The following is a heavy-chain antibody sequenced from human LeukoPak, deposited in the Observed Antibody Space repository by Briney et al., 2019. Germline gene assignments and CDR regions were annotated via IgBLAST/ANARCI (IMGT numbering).Heavy chain of an antibody. CDR1: GFTFSDYY. D-gene: IGHD3-10*01. J-gene: IGHJ4*02. Sequence: GGSLRLSCAASGFTFSDYYMSWIRQAPGKGLEWVSYISSSGSTIYYADSVKGRFTISRDNAKNSLYLQMNSLRAEDTAVYYCASLVSWSGELYFDYWGQGTLVTVSS. CDR2: ISSSGSTI. CDR3: ASLVSWSGELYFDY. V-gene: IGHV3-11*04.